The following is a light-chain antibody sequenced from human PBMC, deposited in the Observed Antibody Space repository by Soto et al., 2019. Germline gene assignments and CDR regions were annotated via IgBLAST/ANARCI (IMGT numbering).Light chain of an antibody. Sequence: EIQMTQSPSSVSASVGDRVTITCRASQGISTWLAWYQQKAGKAPNLLIYGASNLHSGVPPRFSGSGSGTNFTLTISSLQPEDFATYYCQQANSFPITFGQGTRLEI. CDR1: QGISTW. CDR3: QQANSFPIT. CDR2: GAS. V-gene: IGKV1-12*01. J-gene: IGKJ5*01.